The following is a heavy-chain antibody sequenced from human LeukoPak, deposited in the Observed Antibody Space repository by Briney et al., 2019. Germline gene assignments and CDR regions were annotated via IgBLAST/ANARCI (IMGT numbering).Heavy chain of an antibody. CDR2: ISGGGYST. Sequence: GGSLRLSCAASGFTFNNYAMSWVRQAPGKGLEWVSAISGGGYSTYYADFVKGRFTISRDNSKSTLYLQMNSLRAEDTAVYYCARDRCSGGSRQQDAFDIWDQGTMVTVSS. CDR3: ARDRCSGGSRQQDAFDI. D-gene: IGHD2-15*01. CDR1: GFTFNNYA. J-gene: IGHJ3*02. V-gene: IGHV3-23*01.